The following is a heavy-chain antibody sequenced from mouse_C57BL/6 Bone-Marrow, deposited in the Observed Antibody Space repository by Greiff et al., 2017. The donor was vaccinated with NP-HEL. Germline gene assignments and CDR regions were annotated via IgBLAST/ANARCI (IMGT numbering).Heavy chain of an antibody. CDR1: GYTFTSYG. CDR2: IYPRSGNT. J-gene: IGHJ3*01. Sequence: QVQLQQSGPELARPGASVKLSCKASGYTFTSYGISWVKQRTGQGLEWIGEIYPRSGNTYYNEKFKGKATLTADKSSSTAYMELRSLTSEDSAVYFCAREEVYYGNPFAYWGQGTLVTVSA. CDR3: AREEVYYGNPFAY. V-gene: IGHV1-81*01. D-gene: IGHD2-1*01.